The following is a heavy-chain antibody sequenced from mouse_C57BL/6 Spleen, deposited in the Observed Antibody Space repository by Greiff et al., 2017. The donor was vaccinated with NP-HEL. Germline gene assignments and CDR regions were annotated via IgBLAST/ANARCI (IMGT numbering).Heavy chain of an antibody. J-gene: IGHJ3*01. Sequence: QVQLQQSGAELVRPGSSVKLSCKASGYTFTSYWMHWVKQRPIQGLEWIGNIDPSDSETHYNQKFKDKATLTVDKSSSTAYMQLSSLTSEDSAVYYCARSGYGNYFAYWGQGTLVTVSA. CDR3: ARSGYGNYFAY. CDR1: GYTFTSYW. CDR2: IDPSDSET. V-gene: IGHV1-52*01. D-gene: IGHD2-10*02.